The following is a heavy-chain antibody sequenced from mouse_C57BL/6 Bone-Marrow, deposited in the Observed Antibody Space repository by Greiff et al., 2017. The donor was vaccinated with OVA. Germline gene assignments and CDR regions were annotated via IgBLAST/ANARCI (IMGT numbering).Heavy chain of an antibody. CDR1: GFTFSSYA. J-gene: IGHJ3*01. Sequence: EVMLVESGGGLVKPGGSLKLSCAASGFTFSSYAMSWVRQTPEKRLEWVATISDGGSYTYYPDNVKGRFTISRDNAKNNLYLQMSHLKSEDTAMYYCAREGGYYGSSQFAYWGQGTLVTVSA. CDR3: AREGGYYGSSQFAY. D-gene: IGHD1-1*01. V-gene: IGHV5-4*01. CDR2: ISDGGSYT.